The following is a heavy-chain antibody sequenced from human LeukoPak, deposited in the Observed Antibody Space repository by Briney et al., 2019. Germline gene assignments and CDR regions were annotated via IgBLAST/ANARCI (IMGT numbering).Heavy chain of an antibody. Sequence: GGSLRLSCAASGFTFSTYWMSWVRQAPGKGLEWVANIKQDGSEQYYVDSVKGRFTISRDNAKNSLYLQMNSLRAEDTAVYYCARDNYDSSGYYFDWGQGALVTVSS. CDR3: ARDNYDSSGYYFD. J-gene: IGHJ4*02. CDR1: GFTFSTYW. D-gene: IGHD3-22*01. CDR2: IKQDGSEQ. V-gene: IGHV3-7*01.